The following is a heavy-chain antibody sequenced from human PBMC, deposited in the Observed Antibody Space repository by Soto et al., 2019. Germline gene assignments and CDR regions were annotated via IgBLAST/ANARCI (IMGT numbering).Heavy chain of an antibody. D-gene: IGHD6-19*01. J-gene: IGHJ3*02. V-gene: IGHV1-2*04. CDR2: INPNSGGT. Sequence: GASVKVSCKASGYTFTGYYMHWVRQAPGQGLEWMGWINPNSGGTNYAQKFQGWVTMTRDTSISTAYMELSRLRSDDTAVYYCAREHSGWKGGAAFDIWGQGTMVTVSS. CDR3: AREHSGWKGGAAFDI. CDR1: GYTFTGYY.